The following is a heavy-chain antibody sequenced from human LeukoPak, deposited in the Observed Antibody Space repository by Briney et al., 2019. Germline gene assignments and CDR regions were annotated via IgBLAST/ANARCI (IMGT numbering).Heavy chain of an antibody. D-gene: IGHD3/OR15-3a*01. CDR3: ARLYYDSWGALPSPYYYYYMDV. CDR1: GYDFANSW. Sequence: GESLKISCKASGYDFANSWIGWVRQMPGKGLEWMGIIYPADSDTRYGPSFQGQVTISADKSISTAYLQWSSLEASDTALYFCARLYYDSWGALPSPYYYYYMDVWGKGTTVTVSS. V-gene: IGHV5-51*01. J-gene: IGHJ6*03. CDR2: IYPADSDT.